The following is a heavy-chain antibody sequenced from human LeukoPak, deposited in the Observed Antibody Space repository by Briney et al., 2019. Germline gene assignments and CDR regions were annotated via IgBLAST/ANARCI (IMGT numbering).Heavy chain of an antibody. CDR3: ARSAGYSSGWYELPDYYYYMDV. CDR2: INHSGST. V-gene: IGHV4-34*01. Sequence: SETLSLTCAVYGGSFSGYYWSWIRQPPGKGLEWIGEINHSGSTNYNPSLKSRVTISVDTSKNQFSLKLSSVTAADTAVYYCARSAGYSSGWYELPDYYYYMDVWGKGTTVTVSS. J-gene: IGHJ6*03. CDR1: GGSFSGYY. D-gene: IGHD6-19*01.